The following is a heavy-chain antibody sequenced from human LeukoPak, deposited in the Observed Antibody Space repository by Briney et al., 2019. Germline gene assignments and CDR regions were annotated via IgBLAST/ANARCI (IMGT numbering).Heavy chain of an antibody. CDR3: ARVPTTVTTVYFDY. V-gene: IGHV3-53*01. Sequence: PGGSLRLSCAAAGFTVSSNYMSWVRQAPGKGLEWVSVIYSGGSTYYADSVKGRFTLSRDNSKNTLYLQMNSLRAEDTAVYYCARVPTTVTTVYFDYWGQGTLVTVSS. J-gene: IGHJ4*02. D-gene: IGHD4-17*01. CDR2: IYSGGST. CDR1: GFTVSSNY.